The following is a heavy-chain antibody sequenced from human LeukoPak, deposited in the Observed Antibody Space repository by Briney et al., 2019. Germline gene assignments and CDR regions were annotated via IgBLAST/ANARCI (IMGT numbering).Heavy chain of an antibody. D-gene: IGHD3-10*01. V-gene: IGHV3-21*01. Sequence: GGSLRLSCAASGFTFSSYEMNWVRQAPGKGLEWVSSISSSSSYIYYADSVKGRFTISRDNAKNSLYLQMNSLRAEDTAVYYCARAYLITMVRGLNWFDPWGQGTLVTVSS. CDR2: ISSSSSYI. CDR1: GFTFSSYE. CDR3: ARAYLITMVRGLNWFDP. J-gene: IGHJ5*02.